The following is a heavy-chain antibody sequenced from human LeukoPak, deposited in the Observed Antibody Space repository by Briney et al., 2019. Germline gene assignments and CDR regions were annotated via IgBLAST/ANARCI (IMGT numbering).Heavy chain of an antibody. CDR1: GGSFSGYY. Sequence: SETLSLTCAVYGGSFSGYYWSWIRQPPGKGLEWIGEINHSGSTNYNPSLKSRVTISVDTSKNQFSLKLSSVTAADTAVYYCARGRSLDYWGQGTLVTVSS. CDR3: ARGRSLDY. D-gene: IGHD2-15*01. J-gene: IGHJ4*02. V-gene: IGHV4-34*01. CDR2: INHSGST.